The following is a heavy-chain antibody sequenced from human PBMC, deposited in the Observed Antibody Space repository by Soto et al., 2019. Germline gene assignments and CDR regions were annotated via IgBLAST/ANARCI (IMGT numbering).Heavy chain of an antibody. J-gene: IGHJ4*02. CDR2: ISYDGSNK. Sequence: PGGSLRLSCAASGFTFSSYGMHWVRQAPGKGLEWVAVISYDGSNKYYADSVKGRFTISRDNSKNTLYLQMNSLRAEDTAVYYCSKDPLSGYESYWGQGTPVTVSS. CDR1: GFTFSSYG. D-gene: IGHD5-12*01. CDR3: SKDPLSGYESY. V-gene: IGHV3-30*18.